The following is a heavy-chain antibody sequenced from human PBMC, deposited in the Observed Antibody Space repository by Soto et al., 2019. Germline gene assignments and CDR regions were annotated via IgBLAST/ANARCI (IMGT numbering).Heavy chain of an antibody. Sequence: PRGSPRLSCAASGFTFSKYGMHWVRQAPGKGLEWVALISNDGSNKDYADSVRGRFTISRDSPENTLHLQMNSLRVEDTAVYYCARDSYYDSSGPSDYWGRGTLVTVSS. CDR1: GFTFSKYG. J-gene: IGHJ4*02. CDR2: ISNDGSNK. CDR3: ARDSYYDSSGPSDY. V-gene: IGHV3-30*03. D-gene: IGHD3-22*01.